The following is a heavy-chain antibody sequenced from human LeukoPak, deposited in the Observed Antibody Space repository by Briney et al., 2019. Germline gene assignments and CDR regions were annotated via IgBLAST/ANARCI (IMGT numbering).Heavy chain of an antibody. D-gene: IGHD6-19*01. CDR3: ARPGYRSRYFDY. Sequence: GESLKISCNGSGYSFTSYWIGWVRQMPGKGLEWMGIINPGDSETMSSPSFQGQVTISADKSITTACLEWSSLKASDTAMYYCARPGYRSRYFDYWGQGTLVTVSS. J-gene: IGHJ4*02. V-gene: IGHV5-51*01. CDR2: INPGDSET. CDR1: GYSFTSYW.